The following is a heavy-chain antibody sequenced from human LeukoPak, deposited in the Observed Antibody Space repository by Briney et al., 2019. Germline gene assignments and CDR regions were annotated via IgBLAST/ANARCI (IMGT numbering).Heavy chain of an antibody. CDR3: ARDGVRGVRDAFDI. V-gene: IGHV3-48*03. CDR1: GFTFSNYE. Sequence: GGSLRLSCTVSGFTFSNYEMNWVRQAPGKGLEWVSYISSSGSAKYYADSVKGRFTIYRDNAESSLYLQMNSLRAEDTAVYYCARDGVRGVRDAFDIWGQGTRVTVSS. J-gene: IGHJ3*02. D-gene: IGHD3-10*01. CDR2: ISSSGSAK.